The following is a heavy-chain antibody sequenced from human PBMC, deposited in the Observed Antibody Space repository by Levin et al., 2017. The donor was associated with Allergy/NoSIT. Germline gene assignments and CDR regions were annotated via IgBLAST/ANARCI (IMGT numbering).Heavy chain of an antibody. Sequence: SGGSLRLSCAASGFTFRNSAMNWVRQAAGKGLEWLSGITGDGDDTHYADSVKGRFTISRDNSKNTLYLQMSSLRADDTATYYCAKGITIFGVGRLDYWGQGILVTVSS. J-gene: IGHJ4*02. D-gene: IGHD3-3*01. CDR1: GFTFRNSA. CDR3: AKGITIFGVGRLDY. V-gene: IGHV3-23*01. CDR2: ITGDGDDT.